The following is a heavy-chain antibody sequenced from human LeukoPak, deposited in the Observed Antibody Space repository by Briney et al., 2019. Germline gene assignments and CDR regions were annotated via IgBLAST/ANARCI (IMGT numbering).Heavy chain of an antibody. CDR1: GGSISSTSYY. J-gene: IGHJ3*02. D-gene: IGHD3-10*01. CDR3: ASNVLLTADDAFDI. Sequence: SETLSLTCTVSGGSISSTSYYWGWIRQPPGKGLEWIGSVYYSGNTYYNPSLKSRVTISVDTSKNQFSLKLSSVTAADTAVYYCASNVLLTADDAFDIWGQGTMVTVSS. V-gene: IGHV4-39*07. CDR2: VYYSGNT.